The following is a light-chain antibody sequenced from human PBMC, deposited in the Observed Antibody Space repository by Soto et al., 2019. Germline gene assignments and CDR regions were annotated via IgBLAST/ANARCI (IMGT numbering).Light chain of an antibody. CDR3: QQDGSSTRMYT. V-gene: IGKV3-20*01. Sequence: EIVLTQSPGTLSLSPGERATLSCRASQSVSSSYLAWYQQKPGQAPRLLIYGASSRATGVPDRFSGSGSVTDVTLTISRLEPADFAVYYCQQDGSSTRMYTFGQGTQLEIK. CDR1: QSVSSSY. J-gene: IGKJ2*01. CDR2: GAS.